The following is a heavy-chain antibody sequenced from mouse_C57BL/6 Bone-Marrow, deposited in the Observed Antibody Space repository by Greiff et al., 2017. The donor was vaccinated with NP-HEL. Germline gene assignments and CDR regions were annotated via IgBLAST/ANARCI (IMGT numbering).Heavy chain of an antibody. CDR1: GFNIKDDY. J-gene: IGHJ3*01. V-gene: IGHV14-4*01. CDR3: TTWDYYDGEFAY. CDR2: IAPENGDT. D-gene: IGHD1-1*01. Sequence: HLHQSGAELVRPGASVKLSCTASGFNIKDDYMHWVKQRPEQGLEWIGWIAPENGDTEYASKFQGKATITADTSSNTADLQLSSLTSEDTAVYYCTTWDYYDGEFAYWGQGTLVTVSA.